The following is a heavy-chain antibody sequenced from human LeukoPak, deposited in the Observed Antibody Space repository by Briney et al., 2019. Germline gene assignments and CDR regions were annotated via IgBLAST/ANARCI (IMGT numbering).Heavy chain of an antibody. J-gene: IGHJ4*02. CDR2: ISTKTDGGTT. V-gene: IGHV3-15*01. Sequence: GGSLRLSCTTSGFTFSHAWMTWARQAPGNGLEWVGRISTKTDGGTTDYAAPVKGRFTISRDDSKNTLYLQMNSLKTEDTAVYYCIKSSGDWHWGQGTLVTVSS. D-gene: IGHD2-21*02. CDR3: IKSSGDWH. CDR1: GFTFSHAW.